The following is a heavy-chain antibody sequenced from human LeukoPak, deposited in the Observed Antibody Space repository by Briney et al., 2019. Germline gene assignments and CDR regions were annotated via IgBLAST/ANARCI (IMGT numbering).Heavy chain of an antibody. V-gene: IGHV4-39*01. CDR1: GGSISSSSYY. CDR3: AGYSIDSGYDYAFDI. D-gene: IGHD5-12*01. J-gene: IGHJ3*02. Sequence: SETLSLTCTVSGGSISSSSYYWGWIRQPPGKGLEWIGSIYYSGSTYYNPSLKSRVTISVDTSKNQFSLKLSSVTAADTAVYYCAGYSIDSGYDYAFDIWGQGTMVTVSS. CDR2: IYYSGST.